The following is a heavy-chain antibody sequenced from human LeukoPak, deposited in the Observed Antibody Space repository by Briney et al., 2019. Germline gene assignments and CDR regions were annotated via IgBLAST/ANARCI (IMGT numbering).Heavy chain of an antibody. CDR1: GGSISSGDYY. V-gene: IGHV4-39*07. CDR3: ARDRGGSCSFDY. CDR2: INHSGST. D-gene: IGHD2-15*01. J-gene: IGHJ4*02. Sequence: SETLSLTCTVSGGSISSGDYYWSWIRQPPGKGLEWIGEINHSGSTNYNPSLKSRVTISVDTSKNQFSLKLSSVTAADTAVYYCARDRGGSCSFDYWGQGTLVTVSS.